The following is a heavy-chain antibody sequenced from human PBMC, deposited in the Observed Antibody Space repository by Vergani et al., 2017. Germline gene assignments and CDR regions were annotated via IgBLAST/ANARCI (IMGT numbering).Heavy chain of an antibody. CDR3: ASLGPGYNWNAVDY. CDR2: IYTGGST. J-gene: IGHJ4*02. V-gene: IGHV4-61*02. Sequence: QVQLQVSGPGLVKPSQTLSLTCTVSGGSVSTGSYYWSWIRQPAGEGLEWIGRIYTGGSTNYSPSLKSRVTISVDTSKNQFSLKLSSVTAADTAVYYCASLGPGYNWNAVDYGGQGTLVTVSS. CDR1: GGSVSTGSYY. D-gene: IGHD1-1*01.